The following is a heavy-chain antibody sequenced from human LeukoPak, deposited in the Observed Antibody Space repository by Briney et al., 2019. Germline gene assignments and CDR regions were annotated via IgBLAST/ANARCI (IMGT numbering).Heavy chain of an antibody. CDR1: GGTFSSYA. J-gene: IGHJ5*02. CDR3: ARYNWNDEGFDP. CDR2: IIPIFGTA. V-gene: IGHV1-69*13. Sequence: GASVKVSCKASGGTFSSYAISWVRQAPGQGLEWMGGIIPIFGTANYAQKFQGRVTITADESTSTAYMELRSLRSEDTAVYYCARYNWNDEGFDPWGQGTLVTVSS. D-gene: IGHD1-1*01.